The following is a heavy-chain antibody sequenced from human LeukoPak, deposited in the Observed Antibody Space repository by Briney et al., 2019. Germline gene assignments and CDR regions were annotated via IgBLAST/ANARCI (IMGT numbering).Heavy chain of an antibody. CDR1: GGSFSGYY. J-gene: IGHJ3*02. V-gene: IGHV4-34*01. CDR2: INHSGST. Sequence: SETLSLTCAVYGGSFSGYYRSWIRQPPGKGLEWIGEINHSGSTNYNPSLKSRVTISVDTSKNQFSLKLSSVTAADTAVYYCARGRDAFDIWGQGTMVTVSS. CDR3: ARGRDAFDI.